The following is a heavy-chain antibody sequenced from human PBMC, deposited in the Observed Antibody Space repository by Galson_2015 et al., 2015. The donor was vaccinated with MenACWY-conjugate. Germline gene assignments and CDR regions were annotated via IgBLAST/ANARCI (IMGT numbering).Heavy chain of an antibody. Sequence: QSGAEVKKPGESLKISCKASGYTFFSYYLHWVRQAPGQGLEWMGIINPSGGSTSYAQKFQGRVTMTRDTSTSTVYMELSSLGSEDTAVYYCARSLELITFDYWGQGTLVTVSS. CDR2: INPSGGST. CDR3: ARSLELITFDY. J-gene: IGHJ4*02. V-gene: IGHV1-46*01. CDR1: GYTFFSYY. D-gene: IGHD1-7*01.